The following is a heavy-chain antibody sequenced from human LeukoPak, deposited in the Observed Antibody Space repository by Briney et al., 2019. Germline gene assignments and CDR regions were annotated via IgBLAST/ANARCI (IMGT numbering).Heavy chain of an antibody. CDR1: GYTFTGYY. CDR2: INPNSGGT. Sequence: GASVKVSCKASGYTFTGYYMHWVRQAPGQGLEWMGWINPNSGGTNYAQKFQGRVTMTRDTSISTAYMELSRLRSDDTAVYYCARGSIAAAGTPDYWGQGTLVTVSS. J-gene: IGHJ4*02. CDR3: ARGSIAAAGTPDY. D-gene: IGHD6-13*01. V-gene: IGHV1-2*02.